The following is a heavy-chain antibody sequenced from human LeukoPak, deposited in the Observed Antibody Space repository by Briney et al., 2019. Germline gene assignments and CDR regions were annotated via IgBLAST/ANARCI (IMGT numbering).Heavy chain of an antibody. CDR3: ARVRSSGSPLDY. V-gene: IGHV3-11*05. Sequence: GGSLGLSCAASGFTFSDYYMSWIRQAPGKGLEWVSYISKSGTSTKYADSVKGRFSISRDNAKQSLYLQLTSLTAEDTAVYYCARVRSSGSPLDYWGQGTLVTVSS. CDR2: ISKSGTST. CDR1: GFTFSDYY. D-gene: IGHD3-10*01. J-gene: IGHJ4*02.